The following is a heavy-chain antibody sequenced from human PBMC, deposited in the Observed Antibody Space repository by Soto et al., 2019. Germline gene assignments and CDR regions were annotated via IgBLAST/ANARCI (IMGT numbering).Heavy chain of an antibody. V-gene: IGHV4-59*01. CDR3: ANLNWYFDL. J-gene: IGHJ2*01. CDR1: GGSISSYF. CDR2: IYYTGST. Sequence: PSETLSLTCTVSGGSISSYFWSWIRQPPGKRLEWIGYIYYTGSTNYNPSLKSRVTISVDTSKNQFSLQLSSVTAADTAVYYCANLNWYFDLWGLGTLVTVS.